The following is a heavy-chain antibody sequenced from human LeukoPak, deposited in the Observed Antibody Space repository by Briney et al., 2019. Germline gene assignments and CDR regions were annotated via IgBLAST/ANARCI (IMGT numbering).Heavy chain of an antibody. CDR3: ARQGGSYSGAFDI. Sequence: GESLKISCKGSGYRFTSYWIGWVRQMPGKGLEWMGIVYPGDSDTRYSPSFQGQVTISADKSISTAYLQWSSLKASDTAVYYCARQGGSYSGAFDIWGQGTGVTVSS. CDR2: VYPGDSDT. CDR1: GYRFTSYW. D-gene: IGHD1-26*01. V-gene: IGHV5-51*01. J-gene: IGHJ3*02.